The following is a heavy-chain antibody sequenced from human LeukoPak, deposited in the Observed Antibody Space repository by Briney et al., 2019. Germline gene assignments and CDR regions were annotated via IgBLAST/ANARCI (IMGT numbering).Heavy chain of an antibody. D-gene: IGHD3-16*01. Sequence: GGSLRLSCAASGFTFSSFEMHWVRQAPGKGLEWVSYISSSGDTLYYANSMKGRFTISRDNAKNSLYLQMNSLRAEDTAVYYCARDQHYVFHYWGQGTLVTVSS. CDR3: ARDQHYVFHY. V-gene: IGHV3-48*03. CDR1: GFTFSSFE. CDR2: ISSSGDTL. J-gene: IGHJ4*02.